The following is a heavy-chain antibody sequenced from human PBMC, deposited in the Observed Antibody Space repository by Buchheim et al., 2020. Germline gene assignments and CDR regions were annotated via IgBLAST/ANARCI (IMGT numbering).Heavy chain of an antibody. J-gene: IGHJ4*02. D-gene: IGHD1-7*01. Sequence: ELQLVESGGGLVKPGGSLRLSCAASGFTFSSYSMNWVRQAPGKGLEWVSSISSSSSYIYYAASVKGRFTISRDNAKNSLYLQMNSRRAEDTAVYYCARGGTGTYALDYWGQGTL. CDR3: ARGGTGTYALDY. V-gene: IGHV3-21*01. CDR2: ISSSSSYI. CDR1: GFTFSSYS.